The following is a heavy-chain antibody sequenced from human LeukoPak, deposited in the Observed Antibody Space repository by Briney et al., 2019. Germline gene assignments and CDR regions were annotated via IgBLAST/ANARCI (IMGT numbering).Heavy chain of an antibody. J-gene: IGHJ3*02. D-gene: IGHD3-22*01. CDR2: IYHSGST. CDR3: ASGWYYYDSSGSSGGAFDI. CDR1: GGSISSNNW. V-gene: IGHV4-4*02. Sequence: SGTLSLTCAVSGGSISSNNWWSWVRQPPGKGLEWIGEIYHSGSTNHNPSLKSRVTISVDKSKKQFSLKLSSVTAADTAVYYCASGWYYYDSSGSSGGAFDIWGQGTMVTVSS.